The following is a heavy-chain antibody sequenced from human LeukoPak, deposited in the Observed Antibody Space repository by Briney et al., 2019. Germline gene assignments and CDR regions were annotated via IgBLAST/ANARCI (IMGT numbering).Heavy chain of an antibody. CDR1: GFTFSTYW. CDR3: ARVNRGDAFDI. D-gene: IGHD3-16*02. Sequence: GGSLRLSCVASGFTFSTYWMSWVRQAPGKGREWVAVIWYDGRNKFYADSLKGRFTISRDNSKNTLYLQMNSLRAEDTAVYYCARVNRGDAFDIWGQGTLVTVSS. V-gene: IGHV3-33*08. CDR2: IWYDGRNK. J-gene: IGHJ3*02.